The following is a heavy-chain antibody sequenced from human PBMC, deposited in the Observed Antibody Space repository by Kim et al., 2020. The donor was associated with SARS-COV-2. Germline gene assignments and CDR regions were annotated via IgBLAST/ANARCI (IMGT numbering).Heavy chain of an antibody. D-gene: IGHD5-18*01. V-gene: IGHV4-39*01. CDR2: IYYSGST. CDR1: GGSISSSSYY. Sequence: SETLSLTCTVSGGSISSSSYYWGWIRQPPGKGLEWIGSIYYSGSTYYNPSLKSRVTISVDTSKNQFSLKLSSVTAADTAVYYCARLGNTAIIDYWGQGTLVTVSS. J-gene: IGHJ4*02. CDR3: ARLGNTAIIDY.